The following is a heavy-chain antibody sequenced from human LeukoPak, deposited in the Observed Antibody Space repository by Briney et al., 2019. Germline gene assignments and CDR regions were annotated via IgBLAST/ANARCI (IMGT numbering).Heavy chain of an antibody. D-gene: IGHD3-10*01. CDR3: AREGVTMVRGVTPYNWFDP. Sequence: ASVEVSCKACGYTFTGYYMHWVRQARGQGLEWMGWINPNSGGTNYAQKLQGRVTMTRDTSTSTAYMQLSRLRSDDTAVYYCAREGVTMVRGVTPYNWFDPWGQGTLVTVSS. CDR1: GYTFTGYY. J-gene: IGHJ5*02. CDR2: INPNSGGT. V-gene: IGHV1-2*02.